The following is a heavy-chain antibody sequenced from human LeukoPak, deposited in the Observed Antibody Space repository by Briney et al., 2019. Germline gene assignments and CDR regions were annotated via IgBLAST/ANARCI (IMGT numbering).Heavy chain of an antibody. CDR2: ISGSGGST. CDR1: GFTFSSYA. CDR3: ARGAIVQDIGIVVVPATLRVGYYGMDV. D-gene: IGHD2-2*01. Sequence: GGSLRLSCAASGFTFSSYAMSWVRQAPGKGLEWVSAISGSGGSTYYADSVKGRFTISRDNSKNTLYLQMNSLRSEDTAVYYCARGAIVQDIGIVVVPATLRVGYYGMDVWGQGTTVTVSS. V-gene: IGHV3-23*01. J-gene: IGHJ6*02.